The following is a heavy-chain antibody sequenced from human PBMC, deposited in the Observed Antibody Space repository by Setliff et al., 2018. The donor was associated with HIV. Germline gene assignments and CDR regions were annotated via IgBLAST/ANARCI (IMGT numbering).Heavy chain of an antibody. Sequence: SVKVSCKASGGTFSSYAISWVRQAPGQGLEWMGGIIPILGIANYAQKFQGRVTLTTDELMKTAYMELSSLRSEDTAVYYCASGSGYCKNGVCYIGVHRTPDKYYFDSWGQGALVTVSS. D-gene: IGHD2-8*01. CDR3: ASGSGYCKNGVCYIGVHRTPDKYYFDS. CDR1: GGTFSSYA. J-gene: IGHJ4*02. V-gene: IGHV1-69*10. CDR2: IIPILGIA.